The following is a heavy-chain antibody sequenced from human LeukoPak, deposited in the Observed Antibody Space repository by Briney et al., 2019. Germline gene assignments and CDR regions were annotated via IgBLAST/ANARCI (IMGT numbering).Heavy chain of an antibody. J-gene: IGHJ4*02. CDR2: ISRDGDST. D-gene: IGHD5-24*01. Sequence: GGSLRLSCAASGFTFSSYWMHWGRQAPGKGLVWVSLISRDGDSTYYADSVKGRFTISRDNSKNSLYLQMNSLRSEDTAFYYCAKDGKMATISCTGFDSWGQGTLVTVSS. CDR1: GFTFSSYW. CDR3: AKDGKMATISCTGFDS. V-gene: IGHV3-43*02.